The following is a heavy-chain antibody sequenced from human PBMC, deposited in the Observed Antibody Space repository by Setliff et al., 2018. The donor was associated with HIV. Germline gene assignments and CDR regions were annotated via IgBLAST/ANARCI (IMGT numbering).Heavy chain of an antibody. CDR1: GYSISSGYY. CDR3: AKHDFGEGSCFDP. Sequence: SETLSLTCAVSGYSISSGYYWSWIRQPAGKGLQWIGRIYYVGWSKYNPSLEDRVTMSADTSNNQFSLMLRSMTAADTAVYYCAKHDFGEGSCFDPWGQGSLVTVSS. V-gene: IGHV4-38-2*01. J-gene: IGHJ5*02. CDR2: IYYVGWS. D-gene: IGHD3-16*01.